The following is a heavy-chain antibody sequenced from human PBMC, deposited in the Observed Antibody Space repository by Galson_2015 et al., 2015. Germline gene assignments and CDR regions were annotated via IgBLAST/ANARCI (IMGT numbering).Heavy chain of an antibody. CDR3: ARGYIVVVPAAIGIYY. CDR1: GFTFSSYG. Sequence: SLRLSCAASGFTFSSYGMHWVRQAPGKGLEWVAVIWNDGSNKYYADSVKGRFTISRDNSKNTLYLQMISLIAEDTAVYYCARGYIVVVPAAIGIYYWGQGTLVTVSS. V-gene: IGHV3-33*01. D-gene: IGHD2-2*01. CDR2: IWNDGSNK. J-gene: IGHJ4*02.